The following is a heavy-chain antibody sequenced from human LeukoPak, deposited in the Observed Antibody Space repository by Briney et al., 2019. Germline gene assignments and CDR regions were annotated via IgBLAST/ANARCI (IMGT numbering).Heavy chain of an antibody. V-gene: IGHV4-61*05. CDR3: ARHGCTGGGCPFQY. CDR2: VYYSGNT. D-gene: IGHD2-8*02. Sequence: SETLSLTCTVSGGSISSSSYYWGWIRQPPGKGLEWIGYVYYSGNTNYSPSLKSRVSISVDTSKNRFSLELSSVTAADTAVYYCARHGCTGGGCPFQYWGQGTLVTVSS. CDR1: GGSISSSSYY. J-gene: IGHJ1*01.